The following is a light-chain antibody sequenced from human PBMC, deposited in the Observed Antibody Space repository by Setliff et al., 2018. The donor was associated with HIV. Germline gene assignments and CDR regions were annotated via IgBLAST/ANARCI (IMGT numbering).Light chain of an antibody. J-gene: IGKJ5*01. CDR1: QNVTSSH. V-gene: IGKV3D-20*01. Sequence: EIVLTQSPGTLSLSPGERAVLSCRASQNVTSSHLDWYQQKPGLAPRLLIYDASTRPTGTPDRFTGSGSGTDFTLTIDRLELEDFAVYFCHQYGAAPVTFGQGTRLEIK. CDR3: HQYGAAPVT. CDR2: DAS.